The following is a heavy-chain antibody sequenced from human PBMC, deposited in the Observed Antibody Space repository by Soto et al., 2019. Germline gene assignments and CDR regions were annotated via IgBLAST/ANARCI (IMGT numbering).Heavy chain of an antibody. CDR2: IYWDDDK. Sequence: SGPTLVKPTQPLTLTCTFSGFSLSTSGVGVGWIRQPPGKALEWLALIYWDDDKRYSPSLKSRLTITKDTSKNQVVLTMTNMDPVDTATYYCAHHKSLGRESGYSKYNWFDPWGQGTLVTVSS. CDR1: GFSLSTSGVG. D-gene: IGHD3-3*01. V-gene: IGHV2-5*02. CDR3: AHHKSLGRESGYSKYNWFDP. J-gene: IGHJ5*02.